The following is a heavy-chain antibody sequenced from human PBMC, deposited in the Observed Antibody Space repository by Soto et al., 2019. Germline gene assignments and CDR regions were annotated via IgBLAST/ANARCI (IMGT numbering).Heavy chain of an antibody. Sequence: GESLKISCKASGYSFTSYWIAWVRQMPGKGLEWMGIIYPSDSDTRYSPSFQGQVTISADKSITTVYLQWSSLKASDSAMYYCARSKDYGSGGKALGPWGQGTLVTVSS. CDR2: IYPSDSDT. CDR1: GYSFTSYW. D-gene: IGHD3-10*01. J-gene: IGHJ5*02. V-gene: IGHV5-51*01. CDR3: ARSKDYGSGGKALGP.